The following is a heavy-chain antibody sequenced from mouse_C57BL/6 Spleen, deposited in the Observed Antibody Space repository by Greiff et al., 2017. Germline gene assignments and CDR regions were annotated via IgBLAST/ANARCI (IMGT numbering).Heavy chain of an antibody. CDR2: IDPETGGT. J-gene: IGHJ1*03. CDR3: TRYLYDGYFRDD. CDR1: GYTFTDYE. Sequence: QVQLQQSGAELVRPGASVTLSCKASGYTFTDYEMHWVKQTPVRGLEWIGAIDPETGGTAYNQKFKGKAILTADKSSSTAYMALRSLTSENSAVYDCTRYLYDGYFRDDWGTGTTVTVSS. V-gene: IGHV1-15*01. D-gene: IGHD2-3*01.